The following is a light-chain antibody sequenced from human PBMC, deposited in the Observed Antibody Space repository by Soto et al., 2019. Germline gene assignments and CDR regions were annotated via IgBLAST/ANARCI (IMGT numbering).Light chain of an antibody. CDR2: GAS. Sequence: ETLMTESPSTLSVSPGERARLSCRASQSVNNNLALYQQKLGQAPRVLIYGASTRATGIPARFTGSGSGTEFILTITSLQSEDSAVYYCQEYNSGLPITFGQGTRMEIK. CDR1: QSVNNN. CDR3: QEYNSGLPIT. J-gene: IGKJ5*01. V-gene: IGKV3-15*01.